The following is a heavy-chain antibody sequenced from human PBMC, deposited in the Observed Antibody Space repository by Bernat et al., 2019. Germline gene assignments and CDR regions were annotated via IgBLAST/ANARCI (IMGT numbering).Heavy chain of an antibody. Sequence: EVQLVESGGGLVQPGGSLRLSCAASGFTVSSNYMSWVRQAPGKGLEWVSVIYSGGSTSYADTVKGRFTISRHNSKNTLYLQMNSLRAEDTAVYYCARYGSGGAFDIWGQGTMVTVSS. CDR3: ARYGSGGAFDI. V-gene: IGHV3-53*04. CDR1: GFTVSSNY. CDR2: IYSGGST. J-gene: IGHJ3*02. D-gene: IGHD3-10*01.